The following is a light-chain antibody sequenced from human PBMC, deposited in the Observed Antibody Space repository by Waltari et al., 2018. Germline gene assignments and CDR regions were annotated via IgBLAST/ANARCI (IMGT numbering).Light chain of an antibody. J-gene: IGKJ1*01. CDR2: KAS. V-gene: IGKV1-5*03. CDR3: QQSNSYPWT. CDR1: QTISTW. Sequence: DIQMTQSPSTLSASVGDTVTITCRASQTISTWVAWYQQKPGKAPKLLIYKASSLQSAVPSRFSGSGSGTEFTLTISSLQPDDFAIYCCQQSNSYPWTFGHGTKVEIK.